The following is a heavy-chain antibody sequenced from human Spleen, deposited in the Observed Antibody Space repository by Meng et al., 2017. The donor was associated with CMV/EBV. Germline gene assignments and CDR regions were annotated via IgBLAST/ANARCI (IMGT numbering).Heavy chain of an antibody. CDR2: ISNDGSNK. D-gene: IGHD3-16*02. J-gene: IGHJ4*02. Sequence: GESLKISCTASGFPFYVSAMNWVRQAPGKRLEWVAVISNDGSNKYYSDSVKGRFTISRDTSKSTLYLQMNSLRPEDTAVYYCGRYLSMGGQGTLVTVSS. V-gene: IGHV3-30-3*01. CDR1: GFPFYVSA. CDR3: GRYLSM.